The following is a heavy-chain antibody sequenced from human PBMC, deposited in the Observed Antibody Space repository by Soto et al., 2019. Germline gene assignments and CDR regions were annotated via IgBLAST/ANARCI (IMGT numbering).Heavy chain of an antibody. D-gene: IGHD2-15*01. Sequence: ASVKVSCKASGYTFTGYYMHWVRQAPGQGLAWMGWINPNSGGTNYAQKFQGWVTMTRDTSISTAYMELSRLRSDDTAVYYCAREDCSGGSCYSGGAFDIWGQGTMVTVSS. CDR1: GYTFTGYY. CDR2: INPNSGGT. J-gene: IGHJ3*02. V-gene: IGHV1-2*04. CDR3: AREDCSGGSCYSGGAFDI.